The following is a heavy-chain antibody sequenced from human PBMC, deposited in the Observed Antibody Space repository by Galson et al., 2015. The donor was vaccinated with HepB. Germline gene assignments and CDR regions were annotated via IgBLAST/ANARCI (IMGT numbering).Heavy chain of an antibody. CDR1: GFTFSSYA. Sequence: SLRLSCAASGFTFSSYAMHWVRQAPGKGLEWVAVISYDGSNKYYADSVKGRFTISRDNSKNTLYLQMNSLRAEDTAVYYCARASGVYSSGCYLSSYWGQGTLVTASS. V-gene: IGHV3-30-3*01. CDR3: ARASGVYSSGCYLSSY. J-gene: IGHJ4*02. CDR2: ISYDGSNK. D-gene: IGHD6-19*01.